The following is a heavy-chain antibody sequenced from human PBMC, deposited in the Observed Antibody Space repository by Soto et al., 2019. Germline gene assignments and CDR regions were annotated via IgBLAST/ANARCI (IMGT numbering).Heavy chain of an antibody. CDR2: IYSGGTI. CDR3: ATRQWPPFGF. D-gene: IGHD6-19*01. CDR1: GFTVISNY. V-gene: IGHV3-66*01. J-gene: IGHJ4*02. Sequence: DVQVVESGGGLAQPGGSLRLSCAASGFTVISNYMSWVRQAPGKGLEWVAVIYSGGTIDYAYSVKGRFTSSRNNSKNTLYLQMNSLRADDTAVYYCATRQWPPFGFWGQGTLVTVSS.